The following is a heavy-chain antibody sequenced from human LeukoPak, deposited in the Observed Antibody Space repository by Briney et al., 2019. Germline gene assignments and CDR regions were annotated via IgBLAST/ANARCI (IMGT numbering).Heavy chain of an antibody. CDR1: GFTFSSYG. CDR3: ARDITDYYGSGSYYNEGFDY. V-gene: IGHV3-30*02. J-gene: IGHJ4*02. D-gene: IGHD3-10*01. Sequence: PGGSLRLSCAVSGFTFSSYGMHWVRQAPGKGLEWVAFIRYDGSNKYYADSVKGRFTISRDNAKNSLYLQMNSLRAEDTAVYYCARDITDYYGSGSYYNEGFDYWGQGTLVTVSS. CDR2: IRYDGSNK.